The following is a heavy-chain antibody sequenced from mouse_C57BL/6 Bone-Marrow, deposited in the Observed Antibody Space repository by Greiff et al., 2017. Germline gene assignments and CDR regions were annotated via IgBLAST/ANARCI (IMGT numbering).Heavy chain of an antibody. J-gene: IGHJ2*01. CDR2: IYPSDSET. Sequence: QVQLQQSGAELVRPGSSVKLSCKASGYTFTSYWMDWVKQRPGQGLEWIGNIYPSDSETHYNHKFKDKATLTVDKSASTAYMQLSSLTSEDSAVYYCAGGNYFDYWGRGTALTVSA. CDR1: GYTFTSYW. CDR3: AGGNYFDY. V-gene: IGHV1-61*01.